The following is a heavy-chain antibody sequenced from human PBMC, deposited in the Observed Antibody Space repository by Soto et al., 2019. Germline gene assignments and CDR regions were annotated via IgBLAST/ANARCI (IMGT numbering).Heavy chain of an antibody. CDR3: ASDYPQTPGGEPDY. D-gene: IGHD2-21*01. Sequence: QVQLVQSGADVKKPGASVKVSCKASGYTFTSYGLSWVRQAPGQGRAWMGWISAYNGNTNYAQKLQGRVTMTTDTSTSTAYMELRSLRSDDTAGYYCASDYPQTPGGEPDYWGQGTLVTVSS. V-gene: IGHV1-18*04. J-gene: IGHJ4*02. CDR1: GYTFTSYG. CDR2: ISAYNGNT.